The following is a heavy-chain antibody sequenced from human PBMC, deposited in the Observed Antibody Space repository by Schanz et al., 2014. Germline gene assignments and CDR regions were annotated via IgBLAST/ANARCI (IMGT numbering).Heavy chain of an antibody. CDR2: IYYGGDA. D-gene: IGHD3-16*01. J-gene: IGHJ4*02. CDR1: GYSVSHDH. CDR3: ARLHYVSARDFDF. V-gene: IGHV4-59*08. Sequence: QVQLQESGPGLVKPSETLSLTCTVAGYSVSHDHWSWIRQPPGKGLEYIGYIYYGGDANYNPSLEGRVTLPLDPPKTQFPLKLSSVTAADTAVYYCARLHYVSARDFDFWGQGIPVTVSS.